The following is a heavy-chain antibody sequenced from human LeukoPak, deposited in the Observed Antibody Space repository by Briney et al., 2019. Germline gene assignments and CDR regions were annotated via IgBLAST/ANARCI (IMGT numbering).Heavy chain of an antibody. Sequence: SETLSLTCAVYGGSFSGYYWSWIRQPPGKGLEWIGEINHSGSTNYNPSLKSRVTISVDTSKNQFSLKLSSVTAADTAVYYCAGRIAADAYYFDYWGQGTLVTVSS. D-gene: IGHD6-13*01. V-gene: IGHV4-34*01. CDR1: GGSFSGYY. J-gene: IGHJ4*02. CDR3: AGRIAADAYYFDY. CDR2: INHSGST.